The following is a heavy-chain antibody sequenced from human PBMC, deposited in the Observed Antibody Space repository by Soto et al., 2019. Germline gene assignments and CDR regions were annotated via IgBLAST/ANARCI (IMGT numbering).Heavy chain of an antibody. CDR2: ISQGGST. CDR3: ARSWSSGWYVLDY. Sequence: QVQLQESGPGLVKPSGTMSITCAVSGGSITTGNWWSWVRQPPGEGLEWIGDISQGGSTNYNPSLKSRVTISVDRSKNQFSLKLTSVTAADTAVYYCARSWSSGWYVLDYWGQGTLVTVSS. V-gene: IGHV4-4*02. CDR1: GGSITTGNW. D-gene: IGHD6-19*01. J-gene: IGHJ4*02.